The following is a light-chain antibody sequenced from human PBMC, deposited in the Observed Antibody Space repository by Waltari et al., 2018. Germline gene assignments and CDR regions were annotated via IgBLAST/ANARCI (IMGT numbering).Light chain of an antibody. CDR2: GAS. V-gene: IGKV3-15*01. J-gene: IGKJ4*01. Sequence: EVVMTQSPVTLSVSPGERATLPCRARQGVSRDLAWYQQKPGQAPRLLIYGASTRAPGIPARFSGSGSGTEFTLTISSLESEDLAIYYCQQYNNWPRTFGEGTKVEIK. CDR3: QQYNNWPRT. CDR1: QGVSRD.